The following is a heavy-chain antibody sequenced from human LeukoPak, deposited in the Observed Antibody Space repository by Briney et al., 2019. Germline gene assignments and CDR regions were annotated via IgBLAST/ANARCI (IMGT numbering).Heavy chain of an antibody. V-gene: IGHV3-7*01. CDR2: IKRDGSEK. Sequence: PGGSLRLSCAASGFTFSSYWMSWVRQAPGKGLEWVANIKRDGSEKYYVDSVKGRFTISRDNAKNSLYLQMNSLRAEDTAVYYCARVATNYDFWSGYPDYFDYWGQGTLVTVSS. CDR3: ARVATNYDFWSGYPDYFDY. J-gene: IGHJ4*02. CDR1: GFTFSSYW. D-gene: IGHD3-3*01.